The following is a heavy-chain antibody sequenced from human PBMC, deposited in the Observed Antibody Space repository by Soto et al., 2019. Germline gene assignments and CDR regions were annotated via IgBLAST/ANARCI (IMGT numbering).Heavy chain of an antibody. J-gene: IGHJ4*02. CDR1: GFTFSDYY. CDR2: ISSSGSTI. CDR3: ARDEGPAQVYPFDY. Sequence: PGGSLRLSCAASGFTFSDYYMSWIRQAPGKGLEWVSYISSSGSTIYYADSVKGRFTISRDNSKNTLYLQMNSLRAEDTAVYYCARDEGPAQVYPFDYWGQGTLVTVSS. V-gene: IGHV3-11*04. D-gene: IGHD2-8*01.